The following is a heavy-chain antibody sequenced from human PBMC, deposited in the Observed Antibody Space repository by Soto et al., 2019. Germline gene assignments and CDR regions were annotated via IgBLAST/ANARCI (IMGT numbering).Heavy chain of an antibody. Sequence: EVQLVESGGGLVKPGGSLRLSCAASGFTFSSYSMNWVRQAPGKGLEWVSSISSSSSYIYYADSVKGRFTISRDNAKNSLYLQMNSLRAEDTAVYYCARGGIAARPSWFDPWGQGTLVTVSS. CDR3: ARGGIAARPSWFDP. J-gene: IGHJ5*02. CDR2: ISSSSSYI. V-gene: IGHV3-21*01. CDR1: GFTFSSYS. D-gene: IGHD6-6*01.